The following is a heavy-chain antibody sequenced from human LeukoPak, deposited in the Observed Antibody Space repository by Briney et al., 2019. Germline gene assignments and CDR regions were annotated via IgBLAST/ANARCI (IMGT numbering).Heavy chain of an antibody. J-gene: IGHJ4*02. CDR3: AKGGCRGTCNPLAY. CDR2: SGDSDGST. D-gene: IGHD2-15*01. V-gene: IGHV3-23*01. CDR1: GFTFSGSG. Sequence: GGSLRLSCAASGFTFSGSGMSWVRQAPGKGLEWISSSGDSDGSTYYADSLKGRFTISRDNSKNTLYLQMNNLRAEDTAVYYCAKGGCRGTCNPLAYWGQGALVAVSP.